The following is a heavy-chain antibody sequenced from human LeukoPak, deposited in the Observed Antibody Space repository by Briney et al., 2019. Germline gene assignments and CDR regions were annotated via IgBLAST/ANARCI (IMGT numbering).Heavy chain of an antibody. CDR3: ARDRGYSSGWSDFDY. CDR2: ISVYNGNT. J-gene: IGHJ4*02. CDR1: GCTFTSYG. V-gene: IGHV1-18*01. D-gene: IGHD6-19*01. Sequence: GASVKVSCKASGCTFTSYGINWVRQAPGQGLEWMGWISVYNGNTNSAQKLQGRVTMTTDTSTSTAYMELRSLRSDDTAVYYCARDRGYSSGWSDFDYWGQGTLVTVSS.